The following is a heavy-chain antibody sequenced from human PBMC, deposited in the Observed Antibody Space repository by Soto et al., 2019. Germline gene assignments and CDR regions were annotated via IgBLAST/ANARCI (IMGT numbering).Heavy chain of an antibody. V-gene: IGHV1-18*01. J-gene: IGHJ4*02. CDR3: ASHLTAGQLGALYY. CDR1: GYNFNIYG. Sequence: ASVKVSCKASGYNFNIYGINWVRQAPGQGLELMGWISAYDGKTTYAEKFQGRVTMTTDASTSTAYMELRSLRAEDTAVYYCASHLTAGQLGALYYWGQGTLVTVSS. D-gene: IGHD6-13*01. CDR2: ISAYDGKT.